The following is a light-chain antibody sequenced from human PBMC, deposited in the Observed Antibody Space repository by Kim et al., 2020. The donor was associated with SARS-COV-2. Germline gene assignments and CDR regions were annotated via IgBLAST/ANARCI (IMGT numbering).Light chain of an antibody. J-gene: IGLJ2*01. CDR1: IRSVGFLNI. CDR2: EVS. V-gene: IGLV2-8*01. CDR3: SSYAGNNNLR. Sequence: GQSIPLSRPGTIRSVGFLNIVSWDQPHPGKAPKLMISEVSKPPSGVPDRFSGSKSGNTASLTVSGLQAEDEADYYCSSYAGNNNLRFGGGTQLTVL.